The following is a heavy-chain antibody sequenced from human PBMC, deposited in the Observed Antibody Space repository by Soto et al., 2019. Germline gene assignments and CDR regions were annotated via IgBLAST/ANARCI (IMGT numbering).Heavy chain of an antibody. CDR1: GGSVSSGSYY. D-gene: IGHD5-18*01. CDR2: IYYSGST. J-gene: IGHJ6*02. V-gene: IGHV4-61*01. Sequence: PSDTLSLTCTVSGGSVSSGSYYWSWIRQPPGTGLEWIGYIYYSGSTNYNPSLKSRVTISVDTSKNQFSLKLSSVTATDTAVYYFARDRGYSYGYEYELKDVWGQGTTVTVSS. CDR3: ARDRGYSYGYEYELKDV.